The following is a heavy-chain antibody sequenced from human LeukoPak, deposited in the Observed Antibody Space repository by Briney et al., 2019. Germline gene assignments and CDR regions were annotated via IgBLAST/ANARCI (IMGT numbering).Heavy chain of an antibody. CDR3: AKWGPYCVGDYCPALDS. Sequence: GRSLRLSCAASGFTFSSYWLSWVRQAPGRGLEWVANINQDGSKKRYADSVKGRFTISRDNAKGSLYLQLNSLRAQDTAEYYCAKWGPYCVGDYCPALDSWGPGTLVTVSS. CDR2: INQDGSKK. CDR1: GFTFSSYW. D-gene: IGHD2-21*02. J-gene: IGHJ4*02. V-gene: IGHV3-7*01.